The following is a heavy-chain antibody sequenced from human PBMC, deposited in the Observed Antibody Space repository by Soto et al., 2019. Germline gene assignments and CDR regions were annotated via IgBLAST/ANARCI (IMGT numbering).Heavy chain of an antibody. V-gene: IGHV3-73*01. D-gene: IGHD3-9*01. CDR1: GFTFSGSA. CDR3: TRHRPNYDILTGYYYYYGMDV. Sequence: GGSLRLSCAASGFTFSGSAMHWVRQASGKGLEWVGRIRSKANSYATAYAASVKGRFTISRDDSKNTAYLQMNSLKTEDTAVYYCTRHRPNYDILTGYYYYYGMDVWGQGTTVTVSS. J-gene: IGHJ6*02. CDR2: IRSKANSYAT.